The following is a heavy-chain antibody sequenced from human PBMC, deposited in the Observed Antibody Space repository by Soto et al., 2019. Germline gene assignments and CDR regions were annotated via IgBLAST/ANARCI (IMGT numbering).Heavy chain of an antibody. J-gene: IGHJ6*03. CDR3: ARERNYYYMDV. CDR1: VFPFSSYS. V-gene: IGHV3-48*01. CDR2: ISSSSNTI. Sequence: GGALRLSCAASVFPFSSYSMNWVRPAPGKGLEWVSYISSSSNTIYYADSVKGRFTVSRDNAENSLYLQMNSLRAEDTAVYYCARERNYYYMDVWGKGTTVTVSS.